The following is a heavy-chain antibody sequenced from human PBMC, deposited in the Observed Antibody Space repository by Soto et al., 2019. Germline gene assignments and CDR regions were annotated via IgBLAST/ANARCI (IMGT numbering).Heavy chain of an antibody. CDR1: GFTFSSYG. D-gene: IGHD2-2*01. CDR3: AKGLTRIALNWFDP. V-gene: IGHV3-30*18. J-gene: IGHJ5*02. CDR2: ISYDGSNK. Sequence: GGSLRLSCAASGFTFSSYGMHWVRQAPGKGLEWVAVISYDGSNKYYADSVKGRFTISRDNSKNTLYLQMNSLRAEDTAVYYCAKGLTRIALNWFDPWGQGTLVTVSS.